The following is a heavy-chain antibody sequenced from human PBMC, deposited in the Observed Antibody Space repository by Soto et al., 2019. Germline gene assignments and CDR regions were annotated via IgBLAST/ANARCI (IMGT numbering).Heavy chain of an antibody. CDR2: ISAYNGNT. CDR3: ARDGREDSSGWYLEKYYYYGMDV. Sequence: QVQLVQSGAEVKKPGASVKVSCKASGYTFTSYGISWVRQAPGQGLEWMGWISAYNGNTNYAQKLQGRVTMTTDTSTSTAYMERRSLRSDDTAVYYCARDGREDSSGWYLEKYYYYGMDVWGQGTTVTVSS. CDR1: GYTFTSYG. J-gene: IGHJ6*02. V-gene: IGHV1-18*01. D-gene: IGHD6-19*01.